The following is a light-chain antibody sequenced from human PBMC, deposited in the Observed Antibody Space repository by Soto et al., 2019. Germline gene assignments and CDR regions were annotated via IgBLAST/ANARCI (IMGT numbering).Light chain of an antibody. CDR2: AAS. Sequence: DIVMMQSPAILSVSPGGRATLSCRASQSVSNKLAWYQQKPGQAPRLLIYAASKRATGILARFSGSGSGTEFTLTIDSLQSEDFAVYYCQQYNNWPQTFGQGTKV. V-gene: IGKV3-15*01. J-gene: IGKJ1*01. CDR1: QSVSNK. CDR3: QQYNNWPQT.